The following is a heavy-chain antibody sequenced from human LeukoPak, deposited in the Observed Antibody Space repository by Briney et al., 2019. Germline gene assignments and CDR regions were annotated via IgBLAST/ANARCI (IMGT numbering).Heavy chain of an antibody. V-gene: IGHV1-69*04. J-gene: IGHJ4*02. Sequence: SVKVSCKASGGTFSSYAISWVRQAPGQGLEWMRRIIPILGIANYAQKFQGRVTITADKSTSTAYMELSSLRSEDTAVYYCARGSYPYGDYGYWGQGTLVTVSS. CDR1: GGTFSSYA. CDR2: IIPILGIA. D-gene: IGHD4-17*01. CDR3: ARGSYPYGDYGY.